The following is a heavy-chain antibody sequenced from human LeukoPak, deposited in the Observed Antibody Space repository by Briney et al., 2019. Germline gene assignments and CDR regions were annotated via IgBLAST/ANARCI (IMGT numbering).Heavy chain of an antibody. D-gene: IGHD4-17*01. CDR1: GGSISSGDYY. Sequence: SETLSLTCTVSGGSISSGDYYWSWIRQPPGKGLEWIGEINHSGSTNYNPSLKSRVTISVDTSKNQFSLKLSSVTAADTAVYYCARGLRYGPSDYWGQGTLVTVSS. CDR2: INHSGST. J-gene: IGHJ4*02. V-gene: IGHV4-39*07. CDR3: ARGLRYGPSDY.